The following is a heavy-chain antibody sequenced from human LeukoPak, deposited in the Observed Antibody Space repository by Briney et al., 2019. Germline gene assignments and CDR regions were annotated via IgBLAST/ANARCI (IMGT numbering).Heavy chain of an antibody. CDR1: GGTFSSYA. J-gene: IGHJ6*02. V-gene: IGHV1-69*04. CDR2: IIPIFGIA. Sequence: SVKVSCKASGGTFSSYAISWVRQAPGQGLEWMGRIIPIFGIANYAQKFQGRVTITADKSTSTAYMELSSLRSEDTAVYYCARSGLRTLPLYGMDAWGQGTTVTVSS. CDR3: ARSGLRTLPLYGMDA. D-gene: IGHD1-26*01.